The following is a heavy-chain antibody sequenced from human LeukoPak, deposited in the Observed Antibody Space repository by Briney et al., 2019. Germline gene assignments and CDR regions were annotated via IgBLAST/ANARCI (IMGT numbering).Heavy chain of an antibody. J-gene: IGHJ5*02. Sequence: GGSLRLSCAASGFTFSSYWMHWVRQAPGKGLVWVSRINSDGISTSYADSVKGRFTISRDNAKNTLYLQMNSLRAEDTAVYYCARDSGTTGEVKFDPWGQGTLVTVSS. CDR3: ARDSGTTGEVKFDP. CDR2: INSDGIST. V-gene: IGHV3-74*01. D-gene: IGHD3-10*01. CDR1: GFTFSSYW.